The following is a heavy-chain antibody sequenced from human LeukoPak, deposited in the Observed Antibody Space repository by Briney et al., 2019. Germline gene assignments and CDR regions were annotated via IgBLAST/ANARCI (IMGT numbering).Heavy chain of an antibody. CDR2: IYTSGST. V-gene: IGHV4-4*07. J-gene: IGHJ4*02. CDR1: GGSISNYY. D-gene: IGHD3-10*01. Sequence: SETLSLTCTVSGGSISNYYWNWIRQPAGKGLEWIGRIYTSGSTIYNPPLKSRVTMSADTSKNQLSLKLSSVTAADTAVYYCARASSGSYLVDWGQGTLVTVSS. CDR3: ARASSGSYLVD.